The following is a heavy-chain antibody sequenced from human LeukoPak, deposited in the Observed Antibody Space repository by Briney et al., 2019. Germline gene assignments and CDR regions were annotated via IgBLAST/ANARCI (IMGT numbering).Heavy chain of an antibody. CDR1: GYSFTSYD. V-gene: IGHV1-8*02. CDR2: MNPNRGDT. Sequence: ASVKVSCKASGYSFTSYDINWVRQATGQGLEWMGWMNPNRGDTGYAQKFQGRVTMTRDTSISTAYMELSRLRSDDTAVYYCARSPQLRYFDWLFMSLGSSGFDYWGQGTLVTVSS. D-gene: IGHD3-9*01. CDR3: ARSPQLRYFDWLFMSLGSSGFDY. J-gene: IGHJ4*02.